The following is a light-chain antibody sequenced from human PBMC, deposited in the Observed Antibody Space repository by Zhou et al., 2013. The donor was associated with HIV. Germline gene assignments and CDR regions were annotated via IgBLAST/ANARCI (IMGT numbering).Light chain of an antibody. CDR1: QSLLHSDGKSY. J-gene: IGKJ1*01. CDR3: TQATQFPWT. Sequence: DIVMTQTPLSLSVTPGQPASISCKSSQSLLHSDGKSYLYWYLQKPGQSPQLLIYEASNRFSGVPDRFSGSGSGTDFTLKISRVEAEDVGVYYCTQATQFPWTFGQGTKVEIK. V-gene: IGKV2-29*03. CDR2: EAS.